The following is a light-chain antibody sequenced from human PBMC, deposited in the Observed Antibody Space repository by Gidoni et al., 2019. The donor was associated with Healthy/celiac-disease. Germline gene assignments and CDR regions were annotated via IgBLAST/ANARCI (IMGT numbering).Light chain of an antibody. CDR3: QQSYSTPLT. V-gene: IGKV1-39*01. Sequence: MTQSPSSLSASVGDRVTITCRASQSISSYLNWYQQKPGKAPKRLIYAASSLQSGVPARFSGSGSGTDFTLTISSLQPEDFATYYCQQSYSTPLTFGGGTKVEIK. CDR1: QSISSY. J-gene: IGKJ4*01. CDR2: AAS.